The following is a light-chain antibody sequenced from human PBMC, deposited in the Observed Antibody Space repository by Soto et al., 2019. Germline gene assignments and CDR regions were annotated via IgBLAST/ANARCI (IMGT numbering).Light chain of an antibody. J-gene: IGLJ1*01. CDR3: CSYTTSNTFV. V-gene: IGLV2-14*01. Sequence: QSVLTQPASVSGSPGQSITISCTGTSSDVGAYNYVSWCQQYPGKAPKLMIYHVTDRPSGVSNRFSGSKSGNTASLTISGPQAEDEADYYCCSYTTSNTFVFGTGTKVTVL. CDR1: SSDVGAYNY. CDR2: HVT.